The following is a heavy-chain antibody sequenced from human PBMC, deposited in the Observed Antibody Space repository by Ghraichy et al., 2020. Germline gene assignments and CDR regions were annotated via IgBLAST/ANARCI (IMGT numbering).Heavy chain of an antibody. CDR3: ARDIKSSSWSYYYYAMDV. J-gene: IGHJ6*02. V-gene: IGHV3-30-3*01. Sequence: GESLNISCAASGFTFNTYSMHWVRQAPGKGLEWVAVISHDGNFKYYADSVKGRFTISRDNSRNTVYLQMNSLRGEDTAVYYCARDIKSSSWSYYYYAMDVWGQGTTVTVSS. CDR2: ISHDGNFK. D-gene: IGHD6-13*01. CDR1: GFTFNTYS.